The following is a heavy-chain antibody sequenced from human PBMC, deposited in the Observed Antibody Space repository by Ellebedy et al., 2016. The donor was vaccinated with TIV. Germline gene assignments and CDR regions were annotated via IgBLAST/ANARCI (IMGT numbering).Heavy chain of an antibody. CDR3: ARDLGRSPSYYYGSGSYVY. V-gene: IGHV4-34*01. CDR2: INHSGST. J-gene: IGHJ4*02. CDR1: GGSFSGYY. D-gene: IGHD3-10*01. Sequence: SETLSLXCAVYGGSFSGYYWSWIRQPPGKGLEWIGEINHSGSTNYNPSLKSRVTISVDKSKNQFSLKLSSVTAADTAVYYCARDLGRSPSYYYGSGSYVYWGQGTLVTVSS.